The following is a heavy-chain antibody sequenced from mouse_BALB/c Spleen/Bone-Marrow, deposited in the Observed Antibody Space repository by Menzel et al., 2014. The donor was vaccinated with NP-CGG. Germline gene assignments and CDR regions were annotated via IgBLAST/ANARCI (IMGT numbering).Heavy chain of an antibody. CDR3: TRQYGNYYAMDY. CDR2: IYPSDSYT. CDR1: GYTFTSYW. J-gene: IGHJ4*01. V-gene: IGHV1-69*02. D-gene: IGHD2-10*02. Sequence: VQLQQSGAELVRPGASVKVSCEASGYTFTSYWINWVKQRPGQGLEWIGNIYPSDSYTNYNQNFKDKATLTVDKSSSTAYMQLNSPTSEDSAVYYCTRQYGNYYAMDYWGQGTSVTVSS.